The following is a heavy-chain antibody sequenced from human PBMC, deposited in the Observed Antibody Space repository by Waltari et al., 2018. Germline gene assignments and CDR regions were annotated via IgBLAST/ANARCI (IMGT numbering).Heavy chain of an antibody. CDR3: ARHRGDYDFWSGYSDY. V-gene: IGHV4-38-2*01. Sequence: QVQLQESGPGLVQPSETLSLTCAVSGYSISSGYYWGWIRQPPGKGLEWIGSIYHSGSTYYNPSLKSRVTISVDTSKNQFSLKLSSVTAADTAVYYCARHRGDYDFWSGYSDYWGQGTLVTVSS. CDR2: IYHSGST. J-gene: IGHJ4*02. D-gene: IGHD3-3*01. CDR1: GYSISSGYY.